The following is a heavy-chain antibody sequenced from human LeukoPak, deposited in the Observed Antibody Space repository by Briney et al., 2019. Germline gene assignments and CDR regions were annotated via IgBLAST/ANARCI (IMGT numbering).Heavy chain of an antibody. CDR1: GFSLDDYA. D-gene: IGHD1-26*01. V-gene: IGHV3-9*01. CDR2: ISWDSGNM. J-gene: IGHJ3*01. CDR3: IKDMGFDLLKDAFDV. Sequence: PGGPLRLSCAGAGFSLDDYAMHWVRQPPGKGLEWVSSISWDSGNMAYADSVKGRFTISRDNAKNSLFLQMNSLRAEDTALYYCIKDMGFDLLKDAFDVWGQGTMVTVSS.